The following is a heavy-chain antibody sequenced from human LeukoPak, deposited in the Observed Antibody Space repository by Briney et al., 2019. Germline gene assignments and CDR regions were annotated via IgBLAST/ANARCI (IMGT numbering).Heavy chain of an antibody. CDR2: IYYSGST. D-gene: IGHD4-17*01. V-gene: IGHV4-59*12. CDR1: GGSISSYY. J-gene: IGHJ3*02. CDR3: ARDHPEAKNDYGDYVWAFDI. Sequence: SETLSLTCTVSGGSISSYYWSWIRQPPGKGLEWIGYIYYSGSTNYNPSLKSRVTISVDTSKNQFSLKLSSVTAADTAVYYCARDHPEAKNDYGDYVWAFDIWGQGTMVTVSS.